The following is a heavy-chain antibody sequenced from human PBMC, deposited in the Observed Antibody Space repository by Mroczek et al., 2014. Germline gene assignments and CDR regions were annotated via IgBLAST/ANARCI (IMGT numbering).Heavy chain of an antibody. J-gene: IGHJ4*02. V-gene: IGHV4-34*01. D-gene: IGHD3-3*01. Sequence: QVQLQQWGAGLLKPSETLSLTCAVYGGSFSGYYWSWIRQPPGKGLEWIGEINHSGSTNYNPSLKSRVTISVDTSKNQFSLKLSSVTAADTAVYYCARGLGFGVVTPGTPFDYWGQGTLVTVSS. CDR1: GGSFSGYY. CDR3: ARGLGFGVVTPGTPFDY. CDR2: INHSGST.